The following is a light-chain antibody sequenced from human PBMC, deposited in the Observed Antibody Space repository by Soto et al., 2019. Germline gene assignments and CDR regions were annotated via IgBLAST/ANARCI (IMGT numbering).Light chain of an antibody. Sequence: QAVVTQEPSLTVSPGGTVTLTCASSAGPVTSDYYPNWFQQKPGQAPRSLIYATSNKHSWTPARFSGSLLVGKAALTLSGVQPGDEADYYCLLWSSTSHVWEFGGGTQLTVL. J-gene: IGLJ7*01. CDR2: ATS. V-gene: IGLV7-43*01. CDR1: AGPVTSDYY. CDR3: LLWSSTSHVWE.